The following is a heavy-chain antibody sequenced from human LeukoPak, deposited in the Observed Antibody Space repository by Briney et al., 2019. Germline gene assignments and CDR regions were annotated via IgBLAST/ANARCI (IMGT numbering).Heavy chain of an antibody. J-gene: IGHJ4*02. Sequence: GGSLRLSCAASGFTLSSYGMHWVRQAPGKGLEWVAVISYDGSNKNYADSVKGRFTISRDNSKNTLYLQMNSLRAEDTAVYYCAKDRGYNSGRGPIDYWGQGTLVTVSS. CDR1: GFTLSSYG. V-gene: IGHV3-30*18. D-gene: IGHD6-19*01. CDR2: ISYDGSNK. CDR3: AKDRGYNSGRGPIDY.